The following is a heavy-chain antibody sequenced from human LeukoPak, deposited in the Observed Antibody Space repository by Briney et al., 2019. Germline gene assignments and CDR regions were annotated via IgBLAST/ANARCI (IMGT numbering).Heavy chain of an antibody. CDR3: ARGIGRKITVYPPRGYYGMDV. J-gene: IGHJ6*02. CDR2: IYYNGNT. D-gene: IGHD1-14*01. V-gene: IGHV4-59*12. Sequence: PSETLSLTCIVSGGSISSYYWSWIRQPPGKGLEWIGYIYYNGNTNYNPSLKSRVTISVDTSKNQFSLKLSSVTAADTAVYYCARGIGRKITVYPPRGYYGMDVWGQGTTVTVSS. CDR1: GGSISSYY.